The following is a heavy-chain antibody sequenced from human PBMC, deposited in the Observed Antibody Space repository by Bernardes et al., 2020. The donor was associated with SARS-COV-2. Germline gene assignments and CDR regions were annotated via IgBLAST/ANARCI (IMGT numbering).Heavy chain of an antibody. CDR2: IGTAGDT. Sequence: GGSLRLSCAASGFTFSSYDMHWVRQATGKGLEWVSAIGTAGDTYYPGSVKGRFTISRENAKNSLYLQMNSLRAGDTAVYYCARGSMVRGVINYYYYYGMDVWGQGTTVTVSS. CDR1: GFTFSSYD. V-gene: IGHV3-13*01. CDR3: ARGSMVRGVINYYYYYGMDV. J-gene: IGHJ6*02. D-gene: IGHD3-10*01.